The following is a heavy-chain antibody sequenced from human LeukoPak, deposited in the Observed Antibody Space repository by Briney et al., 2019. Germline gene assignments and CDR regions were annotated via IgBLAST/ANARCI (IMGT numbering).Heavy chain of an antibody. Sequence: GGSLRLSCAASGFTFSSYAMHWVRQAPGKGLEWVAVISYDGSNKYYADSVKGRFTISRDNSKNTLYLQMNSLRAEDTAVYYCARDPHLVVVAAKGAFDIWGQGTMVTVSS. CDR2: ISYDGSNK. CDR3: ARDPHLVVVAAKGAFDI. CDR1: GFTFSSYA. V-gene: IGHV3-30-3*01. J-gene: IGHJ3*02. D-gene: IGHD2-15*01.